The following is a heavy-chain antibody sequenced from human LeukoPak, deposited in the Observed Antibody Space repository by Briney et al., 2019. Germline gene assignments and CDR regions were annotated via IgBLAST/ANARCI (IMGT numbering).Heavy chain of an antibody. V-gene: IGHV4-61*02. CDR2: IYASGST. CDR1: GGSISSGSYY. Sequence: RPSQTLSLTCPVSGGSISSGSYYWSWLRQPAGRGLEWFGRIYASGSTNYNPSLKSRVTISVDTSKNQFSLKLSSVTAADTAVYYCLGTAVHYDSSGYAPHWYFDYWGQGTLVTVSS. CDR3: LGTAVHYDSSGYAPHWYFDY. J-gene: IGHJ4*02. D-gene: IGHD3-22*01.